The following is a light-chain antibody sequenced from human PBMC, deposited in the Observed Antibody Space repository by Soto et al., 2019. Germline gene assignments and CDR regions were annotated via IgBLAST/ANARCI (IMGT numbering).Light chain of an antibody. CDR3: QQYGSSPWT. CDR2: AAS. J-gene: IGKJ1*01. V-gene: IGKV3-20*01. Sequence: EIVLAQSPGTLSLSPGERATLSCRASQSVSSSHLAWYQQNPGQAPRLLIYAASSRATGIPDRFSGSGSGTDFTFTISRLESEDFAVYYCQQYGSSPWTFGQGTKVEIK. CDR1: QSVSSSH.